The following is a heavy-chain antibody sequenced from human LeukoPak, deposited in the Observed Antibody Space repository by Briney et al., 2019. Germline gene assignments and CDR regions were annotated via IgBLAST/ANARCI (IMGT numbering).Heavy chain of an antibody. V-gene: IGHV1-2*02. Sequence: ASVKVSCKASGYTFTGYYMHWVRQAPGQGLEWMGWINPNSGGTNYAQKFQGRVTMTRDTSISTAYMELSRLRSDDTAVYYCACDSSGYYYGKYYYMDVWGKGTTVTVSS. J-gene: IGHJ6*03. CDR3: ACDSSGYYYGKYYYMDV. D-gene: IGHD3-22*01. CDR1: GYTFTGYY. CDR2: INPNSGGT.